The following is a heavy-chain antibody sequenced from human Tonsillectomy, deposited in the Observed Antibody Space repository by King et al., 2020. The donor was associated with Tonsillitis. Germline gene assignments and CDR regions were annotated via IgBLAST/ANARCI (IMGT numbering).Heavy chain of an antibody. V-gene: IGHV3-9*01. J-gene: IGHJ4*02. CDR3: ARDMWDGYNYGLAPPDC. CDR1: GFTFDDYA. D-gene: IGHD5-18*01. Sequence: VQLVESGGDLVQPGRSLRLSCAASGFTFDDYAMHWVRQAPGKGLEWVSRIGWNSDSKAYADSVKGRFIISRDNAKNSLYLQMNSLRAEDTALYYCARDMWDGYNYGLAPPDCWGQGTLVTVSS. CDR2: IGWNSDSK.